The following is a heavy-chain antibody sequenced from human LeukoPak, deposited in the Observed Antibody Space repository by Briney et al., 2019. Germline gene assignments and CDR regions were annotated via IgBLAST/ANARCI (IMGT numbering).Heavy chain of an antibody. CDR2: ISTSASTT. Sequence: GGSLRLSCGASGFNIRDYYMNWIRQAPGKGLEWVSYISTSASTTHYADSVEGRFTISRDNAENSVYLQMNSLRAEDTAVYYCARRYGDYRNYGLDVWGQGITVTVSS. J-gene: IGHJ6*02. CDR1: GFNIRDYY. V-gene: IGHV3-11*01. CDR3: ARRYGDYRNYGLDV. D-gene: IGHD4-17*01.